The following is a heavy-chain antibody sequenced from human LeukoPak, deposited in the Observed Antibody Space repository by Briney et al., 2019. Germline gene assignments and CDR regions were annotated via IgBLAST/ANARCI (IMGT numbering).Heavy chain of an antibody. CDR2: IYHSGTT. V-gene: IGHV4-28*01. D-gene: IGHD3-10*01. CDR1: GYSITSSSW. Sequence: SETLSLTCAVSGYSITSSSWWGWIRQPPGKGLEWIGYIYHSGTTYYNPSFQSRVTMSVDTSKNQFSLKLSSVTAVDTAVYYCARKENVYYYFDYWGQGTLVTVSS. J-gene: IGHJ4*02. CDR3: ARKENVYYYFDY.